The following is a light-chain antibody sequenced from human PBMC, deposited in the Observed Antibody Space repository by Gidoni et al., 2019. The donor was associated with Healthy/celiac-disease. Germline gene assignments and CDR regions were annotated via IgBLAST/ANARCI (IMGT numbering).Light chain of an antibody. Sequence: DIVMTQSPLSLPVTPGEPASISCRSSQSLLHSNGYNYLDWYLQKPGQSPQLLIYLGSNRASGVPDRFRGSGSGTDFTLKIRRVEAEDVGVYYCMQALQTPVTFGGGTKVEIK. CDR1: QSLLHSNGYNY. CDR2: LGS. V-gene: IGKV2-28*01. J-gene: IGKJ4*01. CDR3: MQALQTPVT.